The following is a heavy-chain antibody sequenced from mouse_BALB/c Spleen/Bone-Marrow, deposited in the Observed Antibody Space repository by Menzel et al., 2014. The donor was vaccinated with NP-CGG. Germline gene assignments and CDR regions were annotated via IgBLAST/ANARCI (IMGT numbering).Heavy chain of an antibody. D-gene: IGHD1-2*01. CDR3: ARDHYYGYFDY. V-gene: IGHV2-6-7*01. CDR2: IWGDGST. Sequence: QVQLKESGPGLVAPSQSLSITCTVSGFSLTGYGVNWVRQPPGKSLEWLGMIWGDGSTDYNSALKSRLSISKDNSKSQVFLKMNSLQTDDTARYYCARDHYYGYFDYWGQGTTLTVSS. J-gene: IGHJ2*01. CDR1: GFSLTGYG.